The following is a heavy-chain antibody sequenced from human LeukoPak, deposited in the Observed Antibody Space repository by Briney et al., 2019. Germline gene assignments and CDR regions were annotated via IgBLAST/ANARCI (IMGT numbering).Heavy chain of an antibody. CDR1: GFTFSSYG. Sequence: GGSLRLSCAASGFTFSSYGMHWVRQAPGKGLEWVALIWYDGSYKYYADSVKGRFTISRDNSNNTLYLQMNSLRAEDTAVYYCARGRGTRAPNYFDYWGQGTLVTVSS. CDR3: ARGRGTRAPNYFDY. D-gene: IGHD3-16*01. V-gene: IGHV3-33*01. CDR2: IWYDGSYK. J-gene: IGHJ4*02.